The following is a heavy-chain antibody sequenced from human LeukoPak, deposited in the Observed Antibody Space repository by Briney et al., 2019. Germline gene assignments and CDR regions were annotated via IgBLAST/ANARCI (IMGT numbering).Heavy chain of an antibody. Sequence: ASVKVSCKASGYTFTGYYMHWVRQAPGQGLEWMGWINPNSGGTNYAQKFQGGVTMTRDTSISTAYMELSRLRSDDTAVYYCARGVVPYNWFDPWGQGTLVTVSS. V-gene: IGHV1-2*02. CDR1: GYTFTGYY. CDR2: INPNSGGT. D-gene: IGHD2-15*01. J-gene: IGHJ5*02. CDR3: ARGVVPYNWFDP.